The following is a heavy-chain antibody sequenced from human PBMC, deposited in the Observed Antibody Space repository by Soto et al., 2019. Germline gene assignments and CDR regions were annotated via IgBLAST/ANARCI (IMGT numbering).Heavy chain of an antibody. Sequence: SETLSLTCAVYGGSFSGYYWSWIRQPPGKGLEWIGEINHSGSTNYNPSLKSRVTISVDTSKNQFSLKLSSVTAADTAVYYCAREGGPCSGGSCYPDYWGQGTLVTVSS. CDR2: INHSGST. CDR3: AREGGPCSGGSCYPDY. CDR1: GGSFSGYY. V-gene: IGHV4-34*01. D-gene: IGHD2-15*01. J-gene: IGHJ4*02.